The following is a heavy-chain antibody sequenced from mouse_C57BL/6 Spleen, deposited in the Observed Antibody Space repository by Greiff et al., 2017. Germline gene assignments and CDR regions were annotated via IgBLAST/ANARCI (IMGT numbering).Heavy chain of an antibody. J-gene: IGHJ2*01. Sequence: VQLQQSGPELVKPGASVKMSCKASGYTFTDYNMHWVKQSHGKSLEWIGYINPNNGGTSYNQKFKGKATLTVNKSSSTAYMELRSLTSDDSAVYYCARFPYDYDEAYFDYWGQGTTLTVSS. CDR3: ARFPYDYDEAYFDY. D-gene: IGHD2-4*01. V-gene: IGHV1-22*01. CDR1: GYTFTDYN. CDR2: INPNNGGT.